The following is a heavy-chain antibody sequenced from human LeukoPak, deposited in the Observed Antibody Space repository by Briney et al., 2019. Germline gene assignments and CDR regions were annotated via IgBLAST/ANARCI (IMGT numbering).Heavy chain of an antibody. CDR2: IYHSRST. J-gene: IGHJ6*02. CDR1: GGSISSGGYS. CDR3: ARGAQDYGMDV. V-gene: IGHV4-30-2*01. Sequence: SQTLSLTCAVSGGSISSGGYSWSWIRQPPGKGLEWIGYIYHSRSTYYNPSLKSRVTISVDRSKNQFSLKLSSVTAADTAVYYCARGAQDYGMDVWGQGTTVTVSS.